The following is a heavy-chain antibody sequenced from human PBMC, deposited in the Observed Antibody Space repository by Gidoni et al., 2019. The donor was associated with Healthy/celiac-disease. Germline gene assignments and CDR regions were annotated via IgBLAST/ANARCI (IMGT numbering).Heavy chain of an antibody. CDR3: ARDHYRQQLVQGGHTWFDP. CDR2: IIPIFGTA. V-gene: IGHV1-69*01. Sequence: QVQLVQSGAEVKKPRSSVKVSCTASGRTFSSYAICWVRQAPGQGLGWMGGIIPIFGTANYAQKFQGRVTITADESTSTAYMELSSLRSEDTAVYYCARDHYRQQLVQGGHTWFDPWGQGTLVTVSS. D-gene: IGHD6-13*01. CDR1: GRTFSSYA. J-gene: IGHJ5*02.